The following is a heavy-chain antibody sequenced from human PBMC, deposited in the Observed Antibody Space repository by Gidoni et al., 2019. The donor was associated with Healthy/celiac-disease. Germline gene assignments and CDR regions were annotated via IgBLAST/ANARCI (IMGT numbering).Heavy chain of an antibody. CDR1: GFTFDDYA. Sequence: EVQLVESGGGWVQPGRSLRLSCAASGFTFDDYAMHWVRQAPGKGLEWVSGISWNSGSIGYAVSVKGRFTISRDNAKNSLYLQMNSLRAEDTALYYCAKGGGGYSYGLFGWFDPWGQGTLVTVSS. J-gene: IGHJ5*02. CDR3: AKGGGGYSYGLFGWFDP. V-gene: IGHV3-9*01. CDR2: ISWNSGSI. D-gene: IGHD5-18*01.